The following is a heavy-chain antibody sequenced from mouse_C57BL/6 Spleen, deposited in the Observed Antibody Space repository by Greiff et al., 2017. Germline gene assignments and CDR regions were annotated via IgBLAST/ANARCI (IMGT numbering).Heavy chain of an antibody. CDR2: IDPSDSET. CDR1: GYTFTSYW. J-gene: IGHJ3*01. CDR3: ARSGDWFAY. D-gene: IGHD3-1*01. Sequence: QVQLQQPGAELVRPGSSVKLSCTASGYTFTSYWLHWVQQRPIQGLEWIGNIDPSDSETHYNQKFKDKATLTVDKSSSTAYMQLSSLTSEDSAVYYCARSGDWFAYWGQGTLVTVSA. V-gene: IGHV1-52*01.